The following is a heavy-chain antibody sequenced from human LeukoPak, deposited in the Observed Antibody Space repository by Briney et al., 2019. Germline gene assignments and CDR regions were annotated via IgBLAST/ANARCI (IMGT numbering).Heavy chain of an antibody. J-gene: IGHJ4*02. CDR1: GFTVSINC. D-gene: IGHD1-1*01. Sequence: GGSLRLSCAASGFTVSINCMSWVRQAPGEGLEWVSVIYTTGKTYYADSVKGRFSISRDNSKNTVYLQMNSLRAEDTAVYYCAKVSPTGRAFDCWGQGTLVTVSS. CDR3: AKVSPTGRAFDC. CDR2: IYTTGKT. V-gene: IGHV3-53*01.